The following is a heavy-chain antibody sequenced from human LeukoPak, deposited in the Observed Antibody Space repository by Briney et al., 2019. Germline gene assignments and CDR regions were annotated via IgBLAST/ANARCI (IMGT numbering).Heavy chain of an antibody. CDR1: GFSFSSFG. V-gene: IGHV3-48*04. Sequence: GGSLRLSCAVSGFSFSSFGMNWVRQAPGKGLEWVSYITGDSSTIYDADSVKGRFTISRDNAKNSLYLQMDSLRAEDTAVYYCARSPPDIVVVPAPLHMDVWGKGTTVTVSS. D-gene: IGHD2-2*01. CDR3: ARSPPDIVVVPAPLHMDV. J-gene: IGHJ6*03. CDR2: ITGDSSTI.